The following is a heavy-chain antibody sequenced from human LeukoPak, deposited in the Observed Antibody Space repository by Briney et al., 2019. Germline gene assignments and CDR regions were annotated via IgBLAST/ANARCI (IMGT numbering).Heavy chain of an antibody. CDR2: IYYTGST. Sequence: NPSETLSLTCTVSGDSIGSYYWSWIRQPPGKGLEWIGYIYYTGSTNYKPSLKSRATISVDTSKDQFSLRLRSATAADTAIYYCARHRYGDVYHFDLWGQGTLVTVSS. CDR3: ARHRYGDVYHFDL. V-gene: IGHV4-59*08. D-gene: IGHD3-9*01. J-gene: IGHJ4*02. CDR1: GDSIGSYY.